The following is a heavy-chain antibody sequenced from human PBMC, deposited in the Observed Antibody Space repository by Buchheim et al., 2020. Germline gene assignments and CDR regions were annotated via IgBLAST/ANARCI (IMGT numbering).Heavy chain of an antibody. D-gene: IGHD6-13*01. CDR1: GFTFSSYA. Sequence: EVQLLESGGGSVQSGGSLRLSCAASGFTFSSYAMSWVRQAPGKGLEWVSSISGGGTSTFYADSVKGRFTISRDSSKNTLYLQMNSLRSEDTAVYVCAKDRGYSTSWYIGDQWGQGTL. V-gene: IGHV3-23*01. CDR3: AKDRGYSTSWYIGDQ. CDR2: ISGGGTST. J-gene: IGHJ4*02.